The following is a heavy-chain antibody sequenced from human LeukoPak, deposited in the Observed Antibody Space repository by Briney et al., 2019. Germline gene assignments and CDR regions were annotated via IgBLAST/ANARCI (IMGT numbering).Heavy chain of an antibody. J-gene: IGHJ4*02. CDR3: ARGKRRFDI. CDR2: ISPSAYST. Sequence: GGSLRLSCAASEFTFSDHYMTWSRQSPGKGLEWISYISPSAYSTYYADSVKVRFSISRDNAKNSLYLQMNSLRVEDRAIYYCARGKRRFDIWGQGTLVTVSS. CDR1: EFTFSDHY. V-gene: IGHV3-11*01.